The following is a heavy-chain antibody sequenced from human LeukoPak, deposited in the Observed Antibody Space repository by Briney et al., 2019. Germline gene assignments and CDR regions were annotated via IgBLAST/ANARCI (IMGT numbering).Heavy chain of an antibody. Sequence: PGGSLRLSCAASGFTFSSSGMSWVRQAPGKGLEWVSAISASGGSTYSADSVKGRFTISRDNSKNALYLQMNSLRAEDTAVYYCAKAYYDSGSYGYWGQGTLVTVSS. D-gene: IGHD3-10*01. J-gene: IGHJ4*02. CDR3: AKAYYDSGSYGY. V-gene: IGHV3-23*01. CDR2: ISASGGST. CDR1: GFTFSSSG.